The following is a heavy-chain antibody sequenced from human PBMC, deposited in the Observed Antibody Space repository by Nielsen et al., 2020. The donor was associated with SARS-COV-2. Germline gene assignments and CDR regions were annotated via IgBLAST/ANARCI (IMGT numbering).Heavy chain of an antibody. J-gene: IGHJ6*03. CDR3: ARQNGDYLYYYYYYMDV. CDR2: IYYSGST. V-gene: IGHV4-39*01. D-gene: IGHD4-17*01. CDR1: GGSISSSSYY. Sequence: SETLSLTCTVSGGSISSSSYYWGWIRQPPGKGLEWIGSIYYSGSTYYNPSLKSRVTISVDTSKNQFSLKLSFVTAADTAVYYCARQNGDYLYYYYYYMDVWGKGTTVTVSS.